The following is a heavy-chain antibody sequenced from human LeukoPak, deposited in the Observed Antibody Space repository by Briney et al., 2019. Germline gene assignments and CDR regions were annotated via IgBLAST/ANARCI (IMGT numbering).Heavy chain of an antibody. V-gene: IGHV3-66*01. CDR3: ARVLSGLLSIGVDV. Sequence: GGSLRLSCAASGFTVSSDYVNWVRQAPGEGLEWVSVIYSGGTTYYAASVKGRFTFSRDTVKNTLYLQMNRLRVEDTAVYYCARVLSGLLSIGVDVWGQGTTVIISS. D-gene: IGHD2-2*01. J-gene: IGHJ6*02. CDR1: GFTVSSDY. CDR2: IYSGGTT.